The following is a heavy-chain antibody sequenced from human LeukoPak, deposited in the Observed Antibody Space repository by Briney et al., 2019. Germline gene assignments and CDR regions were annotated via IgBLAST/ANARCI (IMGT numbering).Heavy chain of an antibody. J-gene: IGHJ4*02. CDR2: IYTSGST. CDR1: GGSISSGSYY. CDR3: ARFGDYYGSGSFND. V-gene: IGHV4-61*02. D-gene: IGHD3-10*01. Sequence: SETLSLTCTVSGGSISSGSYYWSWIRQPAGKGLEWIGRIYTSGSTNYNPSLKSRVTISVDTSKNQFSLKLSSVTAADTAVYYCARFGDYYGSGSFNDWGQGTLVTVSS.